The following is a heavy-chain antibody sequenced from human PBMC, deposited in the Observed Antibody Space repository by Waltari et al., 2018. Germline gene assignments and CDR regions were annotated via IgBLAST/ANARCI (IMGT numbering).Heavy chain of an antibody. CDR2: ISSSSSYI. J-gene: IGHJ4*02. V-gene: IGHV3-21*01. D-gene: IGHD6-13*01. Sequence: VQLVESGGGLVKPGVSLRLSCAASGFTFSSYSMHGVRQAPGKGLELVSSISSSSSYIYYADSVKGRCTIARDNAKNSLYLQMNSLRAVDTAVYYCARGFIAAAGTGDYFDYWGQGTLVTVSS. CDR1: GFTFSSYS. CDR3: ARGFIAAAGTGDYFDY.